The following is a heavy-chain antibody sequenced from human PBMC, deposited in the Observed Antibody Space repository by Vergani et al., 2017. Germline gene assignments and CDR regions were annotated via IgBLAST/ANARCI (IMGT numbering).Heavy chain of an antibody. Sequence: EVQLLESGGGLVQPGGSLRLSCAASGFTFSSYAMSWVRQAPGKGLEWVSAISGSGGSTYYADSVKGRFTISRDNSKNTMELQMNSLRAEDTAVYYCAKVVDVVQIRDALEIWGQGTMVTVSS. J-gene: IGHJ3*02. CDR1: GFTFSSYA. V-gene: IGHV3-23*01. CDR2: ISGSGGST. D-gene: IGHD2-8*01. CDR3: AKVVDVVQIRDALEI.